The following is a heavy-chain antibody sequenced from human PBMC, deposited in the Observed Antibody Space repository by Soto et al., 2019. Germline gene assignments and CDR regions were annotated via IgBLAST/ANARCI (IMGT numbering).Heavy chain of an antibody. CDR2: ISSSSSYI. Sequence: GGSLRLSCAASGFTFSTYSMNWVRQAPGKGLEWVSSISSSSSYIYYAETVKGRFTISRDNAKNSLYLQMNSLRAEDTTVFYCVRYDSSGYYWPYYYYGMDVWGQGTTVTVSS. D-gene: IGHD3-22*01. J-gene: IGHJ6*02. V-gene: IGHV3-21*01. CDR3: VRYDSSGYYWPYYYYGMDV. CDR1: GFTFSTYS.